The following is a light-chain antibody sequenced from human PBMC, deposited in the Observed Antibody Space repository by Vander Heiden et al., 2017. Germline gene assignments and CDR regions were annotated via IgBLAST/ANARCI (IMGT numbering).Light chain of an antibody. CDR3: SSYTTSGTFPYV. J-gene: IGLJ1*01. Sequence: QSALTQPASVSGSPGLSITISCTGTSSDIGGYSYVSWYQRHPGKAHKLIIYDVDSRPSGVSNRFSGSKSGKTASLTISGLQAEDEAEYYCSSYTTSGTFPYVFGAGTQVTVL. CDR1: SSDIGGYSY. CDR2: DVD. V-gene: IGLV2-14*01.